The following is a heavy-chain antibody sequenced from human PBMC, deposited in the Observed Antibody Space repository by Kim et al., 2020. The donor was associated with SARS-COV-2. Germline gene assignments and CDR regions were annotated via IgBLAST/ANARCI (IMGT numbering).Heavy chain of an antibody. J-gene: IGHJ1*01. Sequence: GGSLRLSCAASGFTFYSSEMNWVRQAPGKGLEWISYISGSAGVTYYADSVKGRFTISRDNAKNSLYLQMNSLRAEDTAVYFCARGGHDEYFLYWGQGTLVTVSS. V-gene: IGHV3-48*03. D-gene: IGHD5-12*01. CDR3: ARGGHDEYFLY. CDR1: GFTFYSSE. CDR2: ISGSAGVT.